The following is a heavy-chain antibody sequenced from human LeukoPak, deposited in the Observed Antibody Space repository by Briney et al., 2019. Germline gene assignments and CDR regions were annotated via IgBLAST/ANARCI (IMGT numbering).Heavy chain of an antibody. CDR3: ATVAGTFSDAFDM. Sequence: GGSLRLSCAASGFTFSSYEMNWVRQAPGKGLEWVSYISSSGSTIYYADSVKGRFTISRDNAKNTLYLQMNSLRVEDTAVYYCATVAGTFSDAFDMWGQGTMVIVSS. V-gene: IGHV3-48*03. CDR2: ISSSGSTI. D-gene: IGHD6-19*01. CDR1: GFTFSSYE. J-gene: IGHJ3*02.